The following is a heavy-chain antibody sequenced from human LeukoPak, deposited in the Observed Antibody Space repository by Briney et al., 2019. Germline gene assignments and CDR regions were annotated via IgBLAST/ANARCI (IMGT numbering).Heavy chain of an antibody. CDR3: ARDPGGYCSSTSCGSWFDP. V-gene: IGHV3-9*01. J-gene: IGHJ5*02. Sequence: GGSLRLSCAASGFTFDDYAMHWVRQAPGKGLEWVSGISWNSGGIGYADSVKGRFTISRDNAKNSLYLQMNSLRAEDTALYYCARDPGGYCSSTSCGSWFDPWGQGTLVTVSS. CDR2: ISWNSGGI. D-gene: IGHD2-2*01. CDR1: GFTFDDYA.